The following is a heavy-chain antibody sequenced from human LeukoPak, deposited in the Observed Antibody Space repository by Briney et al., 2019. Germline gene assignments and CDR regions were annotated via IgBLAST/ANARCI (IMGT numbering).Heavy chain of an antibody. CDR3: ARAYSSSSQPFDY. D-gene: IGHD6-6*01. CDR2: IRYDGSNK. CDR1: GFTFSSYG. Sequence: PGGSLRLSCAASGFTFSSYGMHWARQAPGKGLEWVAVIRYDGSNKYYADSVKGRFTISRDNSKNTLYLQMNSLRDEDTAVYYCARAYSSSSQPFDYWGQGTLVTVSS. V-gene: IGHV3-33*01. J-gene: IGHJ4*02.